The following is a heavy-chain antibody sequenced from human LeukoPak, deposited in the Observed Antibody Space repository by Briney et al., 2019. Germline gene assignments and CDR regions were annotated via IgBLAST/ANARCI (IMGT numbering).Heavy chain of an antibody. D-gene: IGHD4-4*01. J-gene: IGHJ4*02. CDR3: ARGWSGNYDPPGVDY. CDR2: INHSGST. Sequence: PSETLSLTCTVSGGSISSYYWSWIRQPPGKGLEWIGEINHSGSTNYNPSLKSRVTISVDTSKNQFSLKLSSVTAADTAVYYCARGWSGNYDPPGVDYWGQGTLVTVSS. V-gene: IGHV4-34*01. CDR1: GGSISSYY.